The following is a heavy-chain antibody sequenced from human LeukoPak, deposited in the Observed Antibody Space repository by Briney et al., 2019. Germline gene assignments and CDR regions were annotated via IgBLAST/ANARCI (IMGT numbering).Heavy chain of an antibody. V-gene: IGHV3-33*01. Sequence: HPGGSLRLSCAASGFTFNTYGMHWVRQAPGKGLEWVAVIWYDGSEKYYVDSVKGRFTISRDNAKNTLYLQMDNLRVEDTAAYYCARDKPARHNAFDIWGQGTTV. J-gene: IGHJ3*02. CDR2: IWYDGSEK. CDR3: ARDKPARHNAFDI. CDR1: GFTFNTYG.